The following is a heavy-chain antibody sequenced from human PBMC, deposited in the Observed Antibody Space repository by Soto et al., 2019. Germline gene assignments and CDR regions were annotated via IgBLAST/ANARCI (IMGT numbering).Heavy chain of an antibody. CDR1: GFTFSSYA. V-gene: IGHV3-30-3*01. Sequence: QVQLVESGGGVVQPGRSLRLSCAASGFTFSSYAMHWVRQAPGKGLEWVAVISYDGSNKYYADSVKGRFTISRDNSKNTLYLQMNSLRAEDTAVYYCARRRIAARIADYWGQGTLVTVSS. CDR2: ISYDGSNK. J-gene: IGHJ4*02. CDR3: ARRRIAARIADY. D-gene: IGHD6-6*01.